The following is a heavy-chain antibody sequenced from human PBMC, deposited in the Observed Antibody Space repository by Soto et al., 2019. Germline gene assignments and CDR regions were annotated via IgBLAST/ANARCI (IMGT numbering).Heavy chain of an antibody. CDR2: IYPGDSDT. CDR3: ARGVGIAARSGFDY. D-gene: IGHD6-6*01. CDR1: GYRITSYC. V-gene: IGHV5-51*01. Sequence: PGESLKVSFKGSGYRITSYCVGGVRQKPGKGLEWMGIIYPGDSDTRYSPSFQGQVTISADKSISTAYLQWSSLKASDTAMYYCARGVGIAARSGFDYWGQGTLVTVSS. J-gene: IGHJ4*02.